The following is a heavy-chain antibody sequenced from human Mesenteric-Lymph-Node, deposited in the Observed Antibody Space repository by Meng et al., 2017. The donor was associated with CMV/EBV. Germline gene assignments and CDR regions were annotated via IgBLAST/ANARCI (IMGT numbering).Heavy chain of an antibody. D-gene: IGHD7-27*01. CDR2: IYYSGNS. J-gene: IGHJ2*01. CDR1: GCSISSSSYY. CDR3: ARHLLGYWYFDL. V-gene: IGHV4-39*01. Sequence: CTVSGCSISSSSYYWGWIRQPPGKGLEWIGSIYYSGNSHYNPSLKSRGTISVDTSKNHFSLKLSSVTAADTAVYYCARHLLGYWYFDLWGRGTLVTVSS.